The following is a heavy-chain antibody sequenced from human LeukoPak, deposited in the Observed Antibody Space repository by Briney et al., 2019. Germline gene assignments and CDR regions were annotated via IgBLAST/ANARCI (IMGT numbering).Heavy chain of an antibody. Sequence: SETLSLTCTVSGGSISSYYWSWIRQPPGKGLEWIGYIYYSGSTNYNPSLKSRVTISVDTSKNQFYLKLSSVTAADTAVYYCARGRRYYYYYYMDVWGKGTTVTVSS. CDR3: ARGRRYYYYYYMDV. CDR2: IYYSGST. CDR1: GGSISSYY. V-gene: IGHV4-59*08. J-gene: IGHJ6*03.